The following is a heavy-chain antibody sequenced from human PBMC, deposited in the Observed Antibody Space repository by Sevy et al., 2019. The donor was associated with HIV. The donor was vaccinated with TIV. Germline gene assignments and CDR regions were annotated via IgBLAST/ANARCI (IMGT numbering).Heavy chain of an antibody. CDR3: ARDYSIGWYTWLDP. D-gene: IGHD6-19*01. CDR2: IKRVGLGK. CDR1: GFGFSTYW. V-gene: IGHV3-7*03. Sequence: GGSLRLSCVASGFGFSTYWMSWVRQAPGKGLEWVAHIKRVGLGKYYVDSVKGRFTISRDNAMNSLYLQMNSLRAEDKSVYYCARDYSIGWYTWLDPWGQRTLVTVSS. J-gene: IGHJ5*02.